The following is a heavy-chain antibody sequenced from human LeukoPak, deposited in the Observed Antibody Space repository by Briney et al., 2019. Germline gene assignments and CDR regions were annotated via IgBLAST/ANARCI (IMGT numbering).Heavy chain of an antibody. Sequence: GGSLRLSCAASGFTFSSYGMHWVRQAPGKGLEWVAFIRYDGSNKYYADSVKGRFTISRDNSKNTLYLRMNSLRAEDTAVYYCAKTMSPYYYDSSGFWGQGTLVTVSS. CDR1: GFTFSSYG. CDR2: IRYDGSNK. CDR3: AKTMSPYYYDSSGF. D-gene: IGHD3-22*01. V-gene: IGHV3-30*02. J-gene: IGHJ4*02.